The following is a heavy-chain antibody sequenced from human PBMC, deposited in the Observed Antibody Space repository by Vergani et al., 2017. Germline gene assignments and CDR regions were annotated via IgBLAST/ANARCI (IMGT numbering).Heavy chain of an antibody. V-gene: IGHV1-18*04. Sequence: QVQLVQSGAEVKKPGASVKVSCKASGYTFTTYGISWVRQAPGQGPEWMGWISAYNGNTNYAQKLQGRVTMTTDTSTTTAYMELRSLRSDDTAVHYCARVGSGYSYGRNFDYWGQGTLVTVSS. D-gene: IGHD5-18*01. CDR1: GYTFTTYG. CDR3: ARVGSGYSYGRNFDY. J-gene: IGHJ4*02. CDR2: ISAYNGNT.